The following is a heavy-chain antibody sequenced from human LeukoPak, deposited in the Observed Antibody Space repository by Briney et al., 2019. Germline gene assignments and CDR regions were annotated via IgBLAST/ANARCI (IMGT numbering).Heavy chain of an antibody. J-gene: IGHJ6*03. D-gene: IGHD3-3*01. CDR3: ARVHEGQYNFWSGSYKTKYLYYMDV. CDR1: GFTFTSYC. V-gene: IGHV3-7*01. CDR2: IKQDGGEK. Sequence: GGSLSLSCAAAGFTFTSYCMSWVRQAPGKGLEWVSNIKQDGGEKVYVDSVKGRFTISRDNAKKSLFLEMNSLRAEDTAVYHCARVHEGQYNFWSGSYKTKYLYYMDVWGKGTTVTVSS.